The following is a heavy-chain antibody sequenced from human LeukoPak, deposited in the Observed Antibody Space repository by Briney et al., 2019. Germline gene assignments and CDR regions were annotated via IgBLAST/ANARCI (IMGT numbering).Heavy chain of an antibody. CDR2: ISGSGGST. V-gene: IGHV3-23*01. Sequence: QPGGSLRLSCAASGFTFSSYAMSWVRQAPGKGLEWVSAISGSGGSTYYADSVKGRLTISRDNSKNTLYLQMNSLRAEDTAVYYCAKGGYYYYYMDVWGKGTTVTVSS. CDR1: GFTFSSYA. D-gene: IGHD3-16*01. J-gene: IGHJ6*03. CDR3: AKGGYYYYYMDV.